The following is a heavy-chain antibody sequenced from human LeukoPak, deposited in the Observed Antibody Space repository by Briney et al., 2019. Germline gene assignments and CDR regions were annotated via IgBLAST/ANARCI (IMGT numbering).Heavy chain of an antibody. Sequence: QPGGSLRLSCAASGFTFSSYGMHWVRQAPGKGLEWVSAIIGSGGSTYSADSVRGRFTISRDNSKNTLYLQMNRLRAEDTAVYYCAKGSAVADIYFDYWGQGVLVTVSS. D-gene: IGHD6-19*01. CDR2: IIGSGGST. CDR1: GFTFSSYG. CDR3: AKGSAVADIYFDY. J-gene: IGHJ4*02. V-gene: IGHV3-23*01.